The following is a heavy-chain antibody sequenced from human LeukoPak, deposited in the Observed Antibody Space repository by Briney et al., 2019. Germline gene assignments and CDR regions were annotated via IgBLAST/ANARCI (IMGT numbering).Heavy chain of an antibody. V-gene: IGHV4-4*07. Sequence: PSETLSLTCTVSGGSISSYYWSWIRQPAGKGLEWIGRIYTSGSTNYNPSLKSRVTMSVDTSKNQFSLKLSSVTASDTAVYYCARGVPQIVVVTATYGWYFDLWGRGTLVTVSS. J-gene: IGHJ2*01. CDR1: GGSISSYY. CDR3: ARGVPQIVVVTATYGWYFDL. CDR2: IYTSGST. D-gene: IGHD2-21*02.